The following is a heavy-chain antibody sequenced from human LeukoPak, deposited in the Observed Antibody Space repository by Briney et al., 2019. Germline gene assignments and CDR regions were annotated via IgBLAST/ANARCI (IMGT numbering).Heavy chain of an antibody. CDR2: INHSGST. CDR1: GGSFSGYY. Sequence: KPSETLSLTCAVYGGSFSGYYWSWIRQPPGKGLEWIGEINHSGSTNYNPSLKSRVTISVDTSKNQFSLKLSSVTAADTAVYYCARHVLRTAAFAPWGQGTLVTVSS. D-gene: IGHD6-13*01. CDR3: ARHVLRTAAFAP. J-gene: IGHJ5*02. V-gene: IGHV4-34*01.